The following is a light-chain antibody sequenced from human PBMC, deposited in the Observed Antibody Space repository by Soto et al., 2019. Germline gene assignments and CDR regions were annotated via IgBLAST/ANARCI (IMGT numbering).Light chain of an antibody. CDR2: GAS. Sequence: IMLPQSPDTRSLSPGERATLSCRASQSVSSSYLAWYQQKPGQAPRLLIYGASSRATGIPDRFSGSGSGTDFTLTISRLETEDFAVYYCQQYGSSRTFGQGTKVDIK. CDR1: QSVSSSY. V-gene: IGKV3-20*01. CDR3: QQYGSSRT. J-gene: IGKJ1*01.